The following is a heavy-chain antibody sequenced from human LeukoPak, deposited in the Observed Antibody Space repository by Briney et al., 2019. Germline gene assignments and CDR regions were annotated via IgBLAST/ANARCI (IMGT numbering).Heavy chain of an antibody. Sequence: GGSLRLSCAASGFTFSSYGMSWVRQAPGKGLEWVSAISGSGGSTYYADSVKGRFTISRDYSKNTLYLQMNSLRAEDTAVYYCAKASTIAAAGTHFDYWGQGILVTVSS. V-gene: IGHV3-23*01. CDR2: ISGSGGST. J-gene: IGHJ4*02. CDR1: GFTFSSYG. D-gene: IGHD6-13*01. CDR3: AKASTIAAAGTHFDY.